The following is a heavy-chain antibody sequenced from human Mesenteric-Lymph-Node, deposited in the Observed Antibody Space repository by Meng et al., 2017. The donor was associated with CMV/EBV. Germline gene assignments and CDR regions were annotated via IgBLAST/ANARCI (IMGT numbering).Heavy chain of an antibody. Sequence: SGPTLVKPPQTLTLTCTFSGFSLSTSGVGVGWIRQPPGKALEWLALIYWNDDKRYSPSLKSRLTITKDTSKNQVVLTMTNMDPVDTATYYCAQGYSYGYGYYYGMDVWGQGTTVTVSS. J-gene: IGHJ6*02. CDR2: IYWNDDK. CDR3: AQGYSYGYGYYYGMDV. D-gene: IGHD5-18*01. V-gene: IGHV2-5*01. CDR1: GFSLSTSGVG.